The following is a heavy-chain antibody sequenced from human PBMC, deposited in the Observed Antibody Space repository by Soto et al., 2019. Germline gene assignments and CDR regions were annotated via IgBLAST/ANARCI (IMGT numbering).Heavy chain of an antibody. CDR1: GGTFSSYA. CDR3: ARASSLWFGELSTWFDP. CDR2: IIPIFGTA. D-gene: IGHD3-10*01. Sequence: QVQLVQSGAEVKKPGSSVKVSCKASGGTFSSYAISWVRQAPGQGLECMGGIIPIFGTANYAQKFQGRVTIKADESTSTAYMELSSLRSEDTAVYYCARASSLWFGELSTWFDPWGKGTLVTVSS. V-gene: IGHV1-69*01. J-gene: IGHJ5*02.